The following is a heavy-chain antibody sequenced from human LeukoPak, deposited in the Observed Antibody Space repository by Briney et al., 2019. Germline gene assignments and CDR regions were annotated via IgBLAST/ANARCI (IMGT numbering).Heavy chain of an antibody. CDR2: ISTSGVST. D-gene: IGHD1-26*01. Sequence: PAGSLRLSCAASGFTFSSYAMSWVRQAPGKGLEWVSSISTSGVSTNYADSVKGRFTISRDNSKSMVYLQMNSLRAEDTAVYYCAKNTSGTYLDYWGQGILVTVSS. V-gene: IGHV3-23*01. J-gene: IGHJ4*02. CDR1: GFTFSSYA. CDR3: AKNTSGTYLDY.